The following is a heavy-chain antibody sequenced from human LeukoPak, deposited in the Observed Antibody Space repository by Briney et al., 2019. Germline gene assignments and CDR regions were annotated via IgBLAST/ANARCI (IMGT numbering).Heavy chain of an antibody. CDR2: IWHDGRNK. D-gene: IGHD2-15*01. V-gene: IGHV3-33*01. CDR3: ARDRGSNDPIDY. Sequence: GGSLRLSCAASGFTLSKYGMHWVRQAPGKGLEWVAVIWHDGRNKYYADSVKGRFTISRDNSKNTLYLQVNSLRAEDTAVYYCARDRGSNDPIDYWGQGTLVTVSS. J-gene: IGHJ4*02. CDR1: GFTLSKYG.